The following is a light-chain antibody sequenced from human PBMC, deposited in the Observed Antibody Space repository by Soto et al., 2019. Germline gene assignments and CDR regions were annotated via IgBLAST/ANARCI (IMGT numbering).Light chain of an antibody. CDR2: GAS. V-gene: IGKV3-15*01. J-gene: IGKJ1*01. Sequence: EIVVTQSPSTLSVSPGERATLSCRASQSVSSNLAWYQQKPGQAPRLLINGASTRATGIPARFSGSGSGTEFSLTISRLEPEDFAVYFCQQYGDLPWTFGQGTKVDIK. CDR3: QQYGDLPWT. CDR1: QSVSSN.